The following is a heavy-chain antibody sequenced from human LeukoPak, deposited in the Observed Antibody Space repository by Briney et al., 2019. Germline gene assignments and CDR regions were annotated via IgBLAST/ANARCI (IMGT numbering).Heavy chain of an antibody. CDR2: IYYSGST. D-gene: IGHD1-26*01. V-gene: IGHV4-59*12. CDR3: ARDGGRLGATFN. J-gene: IGHJ4*02. Sequence: PSETLSLTCTVSGGSISSYYWSWIRQPPGKGLEWIGYIYYSGSTYYNPSLKSRVTISVDTSKNQFSLKLSSVTAADTAVYYCARDGGRLGATFNWGQGTLVTVSS. CDR1: GGSISSYY.